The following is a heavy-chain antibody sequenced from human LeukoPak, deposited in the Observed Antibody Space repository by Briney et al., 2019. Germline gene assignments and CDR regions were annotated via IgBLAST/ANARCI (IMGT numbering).Heavy chain of an antibody. CDR2: ISTSSSYI. CDR1: GFTFSTYA. J-gene: IGHJ4*02. V-gene: IGHV3-21*01. Sequence: GGSLRLSCSASGFTFSTYAMHWVRQAPGKGLEWVSSISTSSSYIYYADSVKGRFTISRDNAKNSLYLQMNSLRAEDTAVYYCARDRNSGYSGYAFDCWGQGTLVTVSS. CDR3: ARDRNSGYSGYAFDC. D-gene: IGHD5-12*01.